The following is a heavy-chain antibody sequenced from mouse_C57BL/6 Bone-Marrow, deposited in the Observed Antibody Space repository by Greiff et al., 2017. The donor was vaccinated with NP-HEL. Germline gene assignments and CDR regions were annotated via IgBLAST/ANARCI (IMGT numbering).Heavy chain of an antibody. CDR3: ARFPLYGNYEDY. CDR2: INPNNGGT. Sequence: VQLQQSGPELVKPGASVKISCKASGYTFTDYNMHWVKQSHGKSLEWIGYINPNNGGTSYNQKFKGKATLTVNKSSSTAYMELRSLTSEDSAVYYCARFPLYGNYEDYWGQGTTLTVSS. CDR1: GYTFTDYN. D-gene: IGHD2-1*01. J-gene: IGHJ2*01. V-gene: IGHV1-22*01.